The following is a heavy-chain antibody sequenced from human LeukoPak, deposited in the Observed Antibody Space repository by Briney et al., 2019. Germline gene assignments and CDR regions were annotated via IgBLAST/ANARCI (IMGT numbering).Heavy chain of an antibody. CDR3: ARITVGDFWSGYYTARWFDP. CDR2: IYYSWST. CDR1: GGSISSYY. Sequence: PSETLSLTCTVSGGSISSYYWSWIRQPPGKGLEWIGYIYYSWSTNYNPSLKSRVTISVDTSKNQFSLKLSSVTAADTAVYYCARITVGDFWSGYYTARWFDPWGQGTLVTVSS. V-gene: IGHV4-59*08. J-gene: IGHJ5*02. D-gene: IGHD3-3*01.